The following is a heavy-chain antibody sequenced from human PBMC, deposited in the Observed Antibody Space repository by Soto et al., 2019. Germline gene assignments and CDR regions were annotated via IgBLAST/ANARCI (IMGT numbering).Heavy chain of an antibody. CDR2: TSGSGGST. CDR1: GFTFSSYA. J-gene: IGHJ4*02. CDR3: AKAGVYSNNHYFDY. V-gene: IGHV3-23*01. Sequence: PGGSLRLSCAASGFTFSSYAMSWVRQAPGKGLEWVSATSGSGGSTYYADSVKGRFTISRDNSKNTLYLQMNSLRAEDTAVYYCAKAGVYSNNHYFDYWGQGTLVTVSS. D-gene: IGHD4-4*01.